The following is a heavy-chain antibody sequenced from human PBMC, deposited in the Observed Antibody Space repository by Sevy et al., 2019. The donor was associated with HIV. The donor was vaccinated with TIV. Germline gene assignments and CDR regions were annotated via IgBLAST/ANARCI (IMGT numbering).Heavy chain of an antibody. CDR2: ISSSSSTI. V-gene: IGHV3-48*02. CDR1: GFTFSSYC. CDR3: AREAAWYDSSGYYYGMDV. J-gene: IGHJ6*02. Sequence: GGSLRLSCAASGFTFSSYCMNWVRQAPGKGLEWVSYISSSSSTIYYADSVKGRFTISRDNAKNSLYLQMNSLRDEDTAVYYCAREAAWYDSSGYYYGMDVWGQGTTVTVSS. D-gene: IGHD3-22*01.